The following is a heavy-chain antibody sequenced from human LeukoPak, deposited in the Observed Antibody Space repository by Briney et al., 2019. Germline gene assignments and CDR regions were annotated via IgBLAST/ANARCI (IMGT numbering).Heavy chain of an antibody. D-gene: IGHD3-22*01. V-gene: IGHV3-21*01. CDR3: ARGGYYDSSGYFNYFDC. CDR1: GFTFSSYS. Sequence: PGGSLRLSCAASGFTFSSYSMNWVRQAPGKGLERVSSISSSSSYIYYADSVKGRFTISRDNAKKSLYLQMNSLRAEDTAVYYCARGGYYDSSGYFNYFDCWGQGTLVTVSS. CDR2: ISSSSSYI. J-gene: IGHJ4*02.